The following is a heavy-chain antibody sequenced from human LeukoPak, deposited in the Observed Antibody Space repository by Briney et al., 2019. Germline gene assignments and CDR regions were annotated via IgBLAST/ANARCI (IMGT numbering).Heavy chain of an antibody. D-gene: IGHD1-26*01. V-gene: IGHV1-2*04. CDR3: TSVHANHYSGSGGDLDY. J-gene: IGHJ4*02. Sequence: KPGASVKVSCKASGYTFTDYYMHWVRQAPGQGLEWMGWINPNSGGTDYARKLQGWVTMTRDTSLSTAYMELSRLRSDDTAVYYCTSVHANHYSGSGGDLDYWGQGTLVTVSS. CDR2: INPNSGGT. CDR1: GYTFTDYY.